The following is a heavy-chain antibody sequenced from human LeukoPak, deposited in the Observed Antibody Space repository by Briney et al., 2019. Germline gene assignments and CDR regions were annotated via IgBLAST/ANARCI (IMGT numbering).Heavy chain of an antibody. CDR2: ISSSGCTI. Sequence: GGSLRLSCAASGFTFSDYYMSWIRQAPGKGLEWVSYISSSGCTIYYADSVKGRFTISRDNAKNSLYLQMNSLRAEDTAVYYCARYYSSGYYSNYWGQGTLVTVSS. V-gene: IGHV3-11*01. D-gene: IGHD3-22*01. CDR3: ARYYSSGYYSNY. CDR1: GFTFSDYY. J-gene: IGHJ4*02.